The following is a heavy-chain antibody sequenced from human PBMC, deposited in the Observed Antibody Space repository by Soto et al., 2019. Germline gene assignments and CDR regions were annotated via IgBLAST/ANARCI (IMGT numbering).Heavy chain of an antibody. J-gene: IGHJ4*02. Sequence: GGSLRLSCAASGFTFSGYAMSWVRQAPGKGLEWVSGISGSGGSTFYADSVKGRLTISRDNSQNTLSLQIISLRAEDTAVYYCAKATIWTTATPQFGPFDYWGQGSLVTVSS. V-gene: IGHV3-23*01. CDR3: AKATIWTTATPQFGPFDY. CDR2: ISGSGGST. CDR1: GFTFSGYA. D-gene: IGHD2-2*02.